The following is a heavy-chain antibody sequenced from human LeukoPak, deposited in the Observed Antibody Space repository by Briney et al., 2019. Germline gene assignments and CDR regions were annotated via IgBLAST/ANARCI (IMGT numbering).Heavy chain of an antibody. Sequence: GASVKVSCKASGYTFTGYYMHWVRQAPGQGLEWMGWINPNSGGTNYAQKFQGRVTMTRDTSISTAYMELSRLRSDDTAVYYCARDYSSGWDYYYYMDVWGKGTTVTVSS. CDR1: GYTFTGYY. CDR2: INPNSGGT. V-gene: IGHV1-2*02. CDR3: ARDYSSGWDYYYYMDV. D-gene: IGHD6-25*01. J-gene: IGHJ6*03.